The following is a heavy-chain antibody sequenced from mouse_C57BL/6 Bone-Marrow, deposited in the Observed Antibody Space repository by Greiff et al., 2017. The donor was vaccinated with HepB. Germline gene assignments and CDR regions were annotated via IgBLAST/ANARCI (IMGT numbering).Heavy chain of an antibody. CDR2: IDPETGGT. D-gene: IGHD2-2*01. V-gene: IGHV1-15*01. J-gene: IGHJ2*01. CDR3: TRQSHSMVTTNY. CDR1: GYTFTDYE. Sequence: QVQLQQSGAELVRPGASVTLSCKASGYTFTDYEMHWVKQTPVHGLEWIGAIDPETGGTAYNQKFKGKAILTADKSSSTAYMELRSLTSEDSAVYYCTRQSHSMVTTNYWGQGTTLTVSS.